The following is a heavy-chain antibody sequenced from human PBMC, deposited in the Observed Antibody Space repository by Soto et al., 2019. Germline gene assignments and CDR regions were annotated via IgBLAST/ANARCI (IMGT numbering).Heavy chain of an antibody. CDR1: GGSISSGDYY. D-gene: IGHD3-22*01. CDR3: ARVVVITSAFDI. V-gene: IGHV4-30-4*01. CDR2: IYYSGST. Sequence: SETLSLTCTVSGGSISSGDYYWSWIRQPPGKGPEWIGYIYYSGSTYYNPSLKSRVTISVDTSKNQFSLKLSSVTAADTAVYYCARVVVITSAFDIWGQGTMVTVSS. J-gene: IGHJ3*02.